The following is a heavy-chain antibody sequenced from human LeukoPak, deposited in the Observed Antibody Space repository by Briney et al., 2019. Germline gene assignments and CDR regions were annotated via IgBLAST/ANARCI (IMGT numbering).Heavy chain of an antibody. Sequence: GGSLRLSCAASGSTFSGYAMHWVRQAPGKGLEWVALISYDGGSNKYYADSVRGRFTISRDNSKNTLCLQMNSLRAEDTAVYYCAREERGHLVGYWGQGTLVTVSS. CDR1: GSTFSGYA. J-gene: IGHJ4*02. D-gene: IGHD6-6*01. CDR2: ISYDGGSNK. CDR3: AREERGHLVGY. V-gene: IGHV3-30-3*01.